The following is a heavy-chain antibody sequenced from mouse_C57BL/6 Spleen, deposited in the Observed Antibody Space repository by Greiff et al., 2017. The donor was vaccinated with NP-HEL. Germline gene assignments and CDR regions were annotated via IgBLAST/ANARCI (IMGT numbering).Heavy chain of an antibody. CDR1: GYTFTDYY. D-gene: IGHD4-1*01. CDR3: ARGANWDLYYFDY. CDR2: INPNNGGT. Sequence: VQLQQSGPELVKPGASVKISCKASGYTFTDYYMNWVKQSHGKSLEWIGDINPNNGGTSYNQKFKGKATLTVDKSSSTAYMELRSLTSEDSAVYYCARGANWDLYYFDYWGQGTTLTVSS. J-gene: IGHJ2*01. V-gene: IGHV1-26*01.